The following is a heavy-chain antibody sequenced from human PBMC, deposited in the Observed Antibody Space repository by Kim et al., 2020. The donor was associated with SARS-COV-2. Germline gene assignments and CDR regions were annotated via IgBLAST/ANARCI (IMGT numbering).Heavy chain of an antibody. V-gene: IGHV3-7*01. CDR2: INQDGGGT. J-gene: IGHJ5*02. CDR3: AGEHRKYVDAFHT. D-gene: IGHD2-15*01. CDR1: GFSFSGYW. Sequence: GGSLRLSCAASGFSFSGYWMSWVRQAPGKGLEWVANINQDGGGTYYVDSVKGRFTVSRDNAKKSLYLKMNSLRAEDTAVYYCAGEHRKYVDAFHTWGQGT.